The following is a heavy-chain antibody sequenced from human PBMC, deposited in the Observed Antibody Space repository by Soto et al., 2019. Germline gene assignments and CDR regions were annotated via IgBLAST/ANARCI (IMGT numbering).Heavy chain of an antibody. J-gene: IGHJ6*02. D-gene: IGHD6-13*01. CDR3: ARDGIAGAAAYYYYYGMDV. CDR1: GYTFTSYA. Sequence: ASVKVSCKASGYTFTSYAMHWVRQAPGQRLEWMGWINAGNGNTKYSQKFQGRVTITRDKSTSTAYMELSSLRSEDTAVYYCARDGIAGAAAYYYYYGMDVWGQGTTVTVSS. CDR2: INAGNGNT. V-gene: IGHV1-3*01.